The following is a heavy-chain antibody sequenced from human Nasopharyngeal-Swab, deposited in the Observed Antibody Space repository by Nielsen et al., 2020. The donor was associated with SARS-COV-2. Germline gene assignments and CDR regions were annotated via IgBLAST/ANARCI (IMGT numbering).Heavy chain of an antibody. J-gene: IGHJ4*02. CDR2: INQDESVK. V-gene: IGHV3-7*03. CDR3: AKDDSGWVGYFHY. D-gene: IGHD3-10*01. Sequence: GESLKISCAASGFTFTNYWMSWFRQAPGKGLEWVANINQDESVKYYVDSVKGRFTVSRDNAKDSLYLQMNSLRTEDTALYYCAKDDSGWVGYFHYWGQGTLVTVSS. CDR1: GFTFTNYW.